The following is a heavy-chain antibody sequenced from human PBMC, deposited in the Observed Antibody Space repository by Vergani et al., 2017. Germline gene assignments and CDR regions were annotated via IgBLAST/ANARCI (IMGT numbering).Heavy chain of an antibody. CDR2: IIPIFGIA. V-gene: IGHV1-69*17. CDR1: GGTFSSYA. CDR3: ARDRGGYSYGDNWFDP. Sequence: QVQLVQSGAEVKKPGSSVKVSCKASGGTFSSYAISWVRQAPGQGLEWMGGIIPIFGIANYAQKFQGRVTITADKSTSTAYMELSSLRSEDTAVYYCARDRGGYSYGDNWFDPWGQGTLVTVSS. D-gene: IGHD5-18*01. J-gene: IGHJ5*02.